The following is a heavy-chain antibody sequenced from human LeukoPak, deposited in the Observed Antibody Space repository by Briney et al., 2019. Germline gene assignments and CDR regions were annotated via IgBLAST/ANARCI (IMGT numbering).Heavy chain of an antibody. CDR3: ARDQEGFDY. CDR2: IYPRDGST. J-gene: IGHJ4*02. Sequence: ASEKVSCKASGYTFTSNYIHWVRQAPGQGLEWMGMIYPRDGSTSYSQTFQGRVTVTTDPSTSTVHMELSGLRSEDTAVYYCARDQEGFDYWGQGTLVTVSS. CDR1: GYTFTSNY. V-gene: IGHV1-46*01.